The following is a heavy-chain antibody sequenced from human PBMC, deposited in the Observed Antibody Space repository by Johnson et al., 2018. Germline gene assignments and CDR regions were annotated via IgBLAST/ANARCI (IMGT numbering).Heavy chain of an antibody. Sequence: VQLQESGGGLVQPGGSLRLCCAASGFTFSDHYMDWVRQAPGKGLEWVGRTRNKANRYTTEYAASVKGRFTISRDDSKNSLYLQMNSLKTEDTAVYYCARLGVGAPLDAFDIWGQGTMVTVSS. CDR1: GFTFSDHY. J-gene: IGHJ3*02. D-gene: IGHD1-26*01. CDR2: TRNKANRYTT. CDR3: ARLGVGAPLDAFDI. V-gene: IGHV3-72*01.